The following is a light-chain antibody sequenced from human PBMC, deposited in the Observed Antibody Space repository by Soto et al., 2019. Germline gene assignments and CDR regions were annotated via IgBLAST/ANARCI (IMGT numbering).Light chain of an antibody. CDR2: STN. CDR1: SGSVSTSYY. V-gene: IGLV8-61*01. Sequence: QAVVTQEPSFSVSPGGTVTLTCGLSSGSVSTSYYSSWYQQTPGQAPRTLIYSTNTRSPGVPDRFSGAILGNKAALTITGAQADDESDYYCVLYMGSGISVFGGVTKLTVL. CDR3: VLYMGSGISV. J-gene: IGLJ3*02.